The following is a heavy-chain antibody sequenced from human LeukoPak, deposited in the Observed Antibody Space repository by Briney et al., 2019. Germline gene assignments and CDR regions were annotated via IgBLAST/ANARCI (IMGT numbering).Heavy chain of an antibody. CDR2: ISGSGSST. V-gene: IGHV3-23*01. CDR3: AKSRGSYYNWFDP. J-gene: IGHJ5*02. CDR1: GFTFSSYA. Sequence: PPGGSLRLSCAASGFTFSSYAMSWVRQAPGKGLEWVSVISGSGSSTYYADSVKGRFTISRDNSKDTLYLQMNSLRAEDTAVYYCAKSRGSYYNWFDPWGQGTLVTVSS. D-gene: IGHD3-10*01.